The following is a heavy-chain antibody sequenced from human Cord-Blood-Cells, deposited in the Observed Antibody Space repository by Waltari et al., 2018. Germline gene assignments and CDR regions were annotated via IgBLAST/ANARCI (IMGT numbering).Heavy chain of an antibody. Sequence: QLQLQESGPGLVKPSETLSLTCTVSGGPISSSSYYWGWIRQPPWKGLEWIGSIYYSGSTYYNPSLKSRVTMSVDTSKNQFSLKLSSVTAADTSVYYCARLEYSSYFDYWGQGTLVTVSS. J-gene: IGHJ4*02. CDR1: GGPISSSSYY. CDR2: IYYSGST. D-gene: IGHD6-6*01. V-gene: IGHV4-39*01. CDR3: ARLEYSSYFDY.